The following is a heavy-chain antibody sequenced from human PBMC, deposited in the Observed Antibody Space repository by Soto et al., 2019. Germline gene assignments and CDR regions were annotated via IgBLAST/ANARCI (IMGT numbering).Heavy chain of an antibody. D-gene: IGHD1-1*01. J-gene: IGHJ4*02. V-gene: IGHV3-23*01. CDR1: GFSFSTYG. Sequence: EVQLLESGGGLVQPGGSLRLSCAVSGFSFSTYGVTWVRQAPGKGLEWVSGVSGGSGVTHYADSVKGRFTITGDNSKNTVYLHMNSLRVEDTTVYYCAKWNGYGDYWGQGTLVTVSS. CDR3: AKWNGYGDY. CDR2: VSGGSGVT.